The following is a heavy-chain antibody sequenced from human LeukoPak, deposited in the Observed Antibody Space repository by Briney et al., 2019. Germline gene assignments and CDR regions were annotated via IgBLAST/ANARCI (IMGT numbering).Heavy chain of an antibody. D-gene: IGHD3-22*01. CDR1: GFTFSSYA. J-gene: IGHJ4*02. CDR2: ISYDGSNK. V-gene: IGHV3-30-3*01. Sequence: PGGSLRLSCAASGFTFSSYAMHWVRQAPGKGLEWVAVISYDGSNKYYADSVKGRFTVSRDNSKNTLYLQMNSLRAEDTAVYYCAREGYYYDSSGYPNFDYWGQGTLVTVSS. CDR3: AREGYYYDSSGYPNFDY.